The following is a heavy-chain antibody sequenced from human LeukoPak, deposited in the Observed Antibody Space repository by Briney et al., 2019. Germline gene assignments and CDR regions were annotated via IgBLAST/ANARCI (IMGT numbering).Heavy chain of an antibody. CDR2: IYHSGST. V-gene: IGHV4-30-2*01. J-gene: IGHJ2*01. CDR3: ARGIVVVPAAGGWYFDL. Sequence: SETLSLTCAVSGGSISSGGYSWSWIRQPPGKGLEWIGYIYHSGSTYYNPSLKSRVTISVDRSKNQFSLKLSSVTAADTAVYYCARGIVVVPAAGGWYFDLWGRGTLVTVSS. D-gene: IGHD2-2*01. CDR1: GGSISSGGYS.